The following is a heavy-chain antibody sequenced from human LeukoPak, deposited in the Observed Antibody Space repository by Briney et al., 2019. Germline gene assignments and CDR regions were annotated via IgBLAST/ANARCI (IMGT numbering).Heavy chain of an antibody. J-gene: IGHJ4*02. Sequence: RSLRLYCAASGVTFSSSSINWGRQALGKGLAWFSSISSSSIYMYYADSVKGRFTISRDNAKNSLYLQMNSLRAEDTAVYYCASPGLSGGNSFDYWGQGTLVTVSS. CDR2: ISSSSIYM. CDR1: GVTFSSSS. D-gene: IGHD4-23*01. CDR3: ASPGLSGGNSFDY. V-gene: IGHV3-21*04.